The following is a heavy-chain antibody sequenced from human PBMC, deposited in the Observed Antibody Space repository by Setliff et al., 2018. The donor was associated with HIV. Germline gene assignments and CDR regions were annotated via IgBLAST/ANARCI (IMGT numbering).Heavy chain of an antibody. CDR3: ARDRVPKRGHSYREPDFDP. Sequence: ASVKVSCKASGYSFTSHSMHWVCQAPGQRLEWMGWINTGNGNTKYSQKFQDRVTITRDTSANTGYLEVTGLRFEDTAVYYCARDRVPKRGHSYREPDFDPWGQGTLVTVSS. J-gene: IGHJ5*02. V-gene: IGHV1-3*04. CDR2: INTGNGNT. CDR1: GYSFTSHS. D-gene: IGHD3-16*02.